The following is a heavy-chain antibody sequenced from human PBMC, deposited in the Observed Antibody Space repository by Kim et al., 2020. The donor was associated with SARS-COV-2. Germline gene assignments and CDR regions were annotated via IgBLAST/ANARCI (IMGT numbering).Heavy chain of an antibody. D-gene: IGHD6-6*01. J-gene: IGHJ4*02. CDR2: INPANGDA. V-gene: IGHV1-3*01. Sequence: ASVKVSCKASGYTFTNNAIHWVRLAPGQGLECLGCINPANGDATYAQKFQGRVAITRDTSASTAYMELRGLISEDTAVYYCARGSSSGLVQWGQGTLVTVS. CDR1: GYTFTNNA. CDR3: ARGSSSGLVQ.